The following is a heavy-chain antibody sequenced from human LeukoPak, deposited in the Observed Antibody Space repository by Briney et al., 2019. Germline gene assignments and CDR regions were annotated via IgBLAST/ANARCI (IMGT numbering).Heavy chain of an antibody. D-gene: IGHD2-2*01. Sequence: ASVKVSCKASGGTFSSYAISWVRQAPGQGLEWMGGIIPIFGTANYAQKFQGRVTITRDTSASTAYMELSSLRSEDTAVYYCARAPIVVVPAAMLYYYGMDVWGQGTTVTVSS. V-gene: IGHV1-69*05. CDR3: ARAPIVVVPAAMLYYYGMDV. CDR2: IIPIFGTA. CDR1: GGTFSSYA. J-gene: IGHJ6*02.